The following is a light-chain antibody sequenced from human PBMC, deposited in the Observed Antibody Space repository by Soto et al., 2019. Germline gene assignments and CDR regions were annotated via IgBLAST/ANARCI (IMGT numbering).Light chain of an antibody. V-gene: IGKV3D-15*01. CDR2: DAS. CDR1: QSVSSD. CDR3: QKYKNWPPIT. J-gene: IGKJ5*01. Sequence: EILMTQSPATLSVSPGERATLSCRASQSVSSDLAWYQQKPGQAPRLLIYDASTRATGVPARFTGSGSGTEFPLTISSLHSEDFAIYYCQKYKNWPPITFGQGTRLEIK.